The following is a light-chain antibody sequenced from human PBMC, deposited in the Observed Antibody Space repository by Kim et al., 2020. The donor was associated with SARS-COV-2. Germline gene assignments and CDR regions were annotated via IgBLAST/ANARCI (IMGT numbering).Light chain of an antibody. CDR1: QSVSDSY. CDR3: QQYGSSQWT. CDR2: GAS. V-gene: IGKV3-20*01. J-gene: IGKJ1*01. Sequence: EIVLTQSPGTLSLSPGERATLSCRASQSVSDSYLAWYQQKPGQAPRLLIYGASNRATGIPDRFSGSGSGTDFTLTISRLEPEDFAVYYCQQYGSSQWTFGQGTKVDIK.